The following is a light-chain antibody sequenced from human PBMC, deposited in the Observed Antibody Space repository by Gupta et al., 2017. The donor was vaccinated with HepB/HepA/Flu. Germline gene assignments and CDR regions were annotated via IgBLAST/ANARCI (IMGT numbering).Light chain of an antibody. CDR3: QTWGTGIHVV. CDR1: SGHNNYA. CDR2: INSDGSH. J-gene: IGLJ2*01. V-gene: IGLV4-69*01. Sequence: QLVLNQSPSASASLGASVKLTCTLDSGHNNYAIAWHQQQPQKGPRYLMQINSDGSHSRGDGIPDRFSGSSSGAERYLTISSLQSDDEADYYCQTWGTGIHVVFGGGTKLTVL.